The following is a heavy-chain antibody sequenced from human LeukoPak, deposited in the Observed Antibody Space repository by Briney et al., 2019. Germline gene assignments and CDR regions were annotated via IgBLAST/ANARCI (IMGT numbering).Heavy chain of an antibody. Sequence: GGSLRLSCAASGFTFSNAWMSWVRQAPGKGLEWVGRIKSKTDGGTIGYAAPVKGRFTISRDDSKHTLHLQMNSLKTEDTAVYYCSLQYPGDHWGQGTLVTVSS. CDR2: IKSKTDGGTI. V-gene: IGHV3-15*01. J-gene: IGHJ4*02. CDR3: SLQYPGDH. D-gene: IGHD4-11*01. CDR1: GFTFSNAW.